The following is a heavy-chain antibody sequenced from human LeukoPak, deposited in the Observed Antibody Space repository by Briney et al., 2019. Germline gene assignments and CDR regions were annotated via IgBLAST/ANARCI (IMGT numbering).Heavy chain of an antibody. CDR2: INPNSGGT. CDR3: ARDLGYCSGGSCYWGYYFDY. D-gene: IGHD2-15*01. CDR1: GYTFTGYY. V-gene: IGHV1-2*04. J-gene: IGHJ4*02. Sequence: ASVKVSCKASGYTFTGYYMHWVRQAPGQGLEWMGWINPNSGGTNYAQKFQGWVTITRDTSISTAYMELSRLRSDDTAVYYCARDLGYCSGGSCYWGYYFDYWGQGTLVTVSS.